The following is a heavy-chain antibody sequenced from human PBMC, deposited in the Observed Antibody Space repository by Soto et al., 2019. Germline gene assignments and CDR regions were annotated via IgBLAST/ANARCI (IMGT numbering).Heavy chain of an antibody. D-gene: IGHD1-26*01. J-gene: IGHJ6*02. Sequence: GGSLRLSCAASGFTFSSYGMHWVRQAPGKGLEWVAVISYDGSNKYYADSVKGRFTISRDNSKNTLYLQMNSLRAEDTAVYYCAKDSGSYFSYGMDVWGQGTTVTVSS. CDR3: AKDSGSYFSYGMDV. CDR1: GFTFSSYG. CDR2: ISYDGSNK. V-gene: IGHV3-30*18.